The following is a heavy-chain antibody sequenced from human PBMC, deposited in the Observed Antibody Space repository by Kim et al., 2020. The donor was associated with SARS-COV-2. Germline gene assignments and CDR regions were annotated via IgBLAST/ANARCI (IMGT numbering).Heavy chain of an antibody. CDR3: ARGQSGGSYYYYGMDV. CDR1: GYTFTSYD. Sequence: ASVKVSCKASGYTFTSYDINWVRQATGQGLEWMGWMNPNSGNTGYAQKFQGRVTMTRNTSISTAYMELSSLRSEDTAVYYCARGQSGGSYYYYGMDVWGQGTTVTVSS. J-gene: IGHJ6*02. CDR2: MNPNSGNT. V-gene: IGHV1-8*01. D-gene: IGHD2-15*01.